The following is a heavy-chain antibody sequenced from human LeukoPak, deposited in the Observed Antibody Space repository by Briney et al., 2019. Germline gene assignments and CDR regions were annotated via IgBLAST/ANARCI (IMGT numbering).Heavy chain of an antibody. CDR3: ARKGLTGYYR. V-gene: IGHV4-34*01. CDR2: INHSGST. Sequence: SETLSLTCAVYGGSFSGYYWSWIRQPPGKGLEWIGEINHSGSTNYNPSLKSRVTISVDTSKNQFSLKLSSVTAADTAVYYCARKGLTGYYRWGQGTLATVSS. D-gene: IGHD3-9*01. J-gene: IGHJ4*02. CDR1: GGSFSGYY.